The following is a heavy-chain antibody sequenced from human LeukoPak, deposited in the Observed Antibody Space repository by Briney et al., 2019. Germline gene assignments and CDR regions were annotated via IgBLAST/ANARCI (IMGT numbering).Heavy chain of an antibody. V-gene: IGHV3-30-3*01. D-gene: IGHD6-19*01. J-gene: IGHJ4*02. CDR1: GFIFSSYA. CDR3: AKANRPFDTSGWHKDY. Sequence: GRSLRLSCAASGFIFSSYAMHWVRQAPGKGLEWVALISYDGSGQYYTESVKGRFTISRDNSKNTLYLQVNSLRVEDTAVYYCAKANRPFDTSGWHKDYWGQGTLVTVSS. CDR2: ISYDGSGQ.